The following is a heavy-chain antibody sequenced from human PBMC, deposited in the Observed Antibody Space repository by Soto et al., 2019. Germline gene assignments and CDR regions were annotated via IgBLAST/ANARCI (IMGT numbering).Heavy chain of an antibody. CDR2: INAGNGNT. D-gene: IGHD2-2*01. CDR3: ARGVENIVVVLDVFGYYGMDV. Sequence: GASVKVSCKASGYSFTSYAIYWVRQAPGQRLEWMGWINAGNGNTKYSQKLQGRVTSTGDTSASTAHMELSSLRSEDTAVYFCARGVENIVVVLDVFGYYGMDVWGQGTTVTVSS. V-gene: IGHV1-3*01. CDR1: GYSFTSYA. J-gene: IGHJ6*02.